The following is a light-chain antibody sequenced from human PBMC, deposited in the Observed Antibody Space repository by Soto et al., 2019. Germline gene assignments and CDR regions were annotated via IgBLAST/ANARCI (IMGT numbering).Light chain of an antibody. J-gene: IGKJ5*01. V-gene: IGKV3-11*01. CDR2: DAS. CDR3: QQRSNWPPIT. CDR1: QSVSRY. Sequence: EIVLTQSPATLSLPPGERATLSCTASQSVSRYLAWYQQKPGQAPRLLFDDASNRATVIPARFSGSGSGTDFTLTISSLEPEDFAFYYCQQRSNWPPITFSQGTRLEIK.